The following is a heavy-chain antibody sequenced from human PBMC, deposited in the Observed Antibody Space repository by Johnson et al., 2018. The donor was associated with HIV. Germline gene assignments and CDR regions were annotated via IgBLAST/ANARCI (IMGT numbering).Heavy chain of an antibody. CDR3: AREFGQASSYAFDI. CDR2: IKQDGSEK. J-gene: IGHJ3*02. V-gene: IGHV3-7*01. Sequence: VQLVESGGGLVQPGGSLRLSCAASGFTFSSYWMSWVRQAPGKGLEWVANIKQDGSEKYYVDSVKGRFTISRDNAKNSLYLQMNSLGAEDTAVYYCAREFGQASSYAFDIWGQGTMVTVSS. CDR1: GFTFSSYW. D-gene: IGHD3/OR15-3a*01.